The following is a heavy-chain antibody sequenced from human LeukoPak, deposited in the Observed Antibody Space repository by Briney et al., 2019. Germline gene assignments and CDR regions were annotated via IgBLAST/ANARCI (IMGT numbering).Heavy chain of an antibody. J-gene: IGHJ4*02. Sequence: SETLSLTCAVYGGSFSGYYWSWIRQPPGKGLEWIGEINHSGSTNYNPSLKSRVTISVDTSKNQFSLKLSSVTAADTAVYYCASRTPNSGSYEGFDYWGQGTLVTVSS. CDR1: GGSFSGYY. V-gene: IGHV4-34*01. CDR3: ASRTPNSGSYEGFDY. D-gene: IGHD1-26*01. CDR2: INHSGST.